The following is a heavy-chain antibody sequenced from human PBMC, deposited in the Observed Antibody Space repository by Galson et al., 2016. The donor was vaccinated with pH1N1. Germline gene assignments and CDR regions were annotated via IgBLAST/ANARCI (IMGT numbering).Heavy chain of an antibody. Sequence: SLRLSCAASGFTFSRYGMHWVRQAPGKGLEWVALISYDGSNEYYADSVKGRFTISRDNSKNTLYLQTNSLRTEDTAVYYCAKAKTMLRGGNHVDYWGQGTLVTVSS. D-gene: IGHD3-10*01. CDR3: AKAKTMLRGGNHVDY. J-gene: IGHJ4*02. V-gene: IGHV3-30*18. CDR1: GFTFSRYG. CDR2: ISYDGSNE.